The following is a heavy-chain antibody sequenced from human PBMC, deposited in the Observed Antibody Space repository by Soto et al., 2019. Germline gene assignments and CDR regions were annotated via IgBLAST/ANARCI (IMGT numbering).Heavy chain of an antibody. Sequence: EVQLVESGGGLVQPGGSLRLSCAASGFALTYYNMKWVRQAPGKGLEWVSDISSSTSATYDADSVKGRFTISRDNAKNSLYLQMSNLRAEDTAIYYCVRDSAYSCDYWGQGTLVTVSS. CDR2: ISSSTSAT. V-gene: IGHV3-48*01. J-gene: IGHJ4*02. D-gene: IGHD2-21*01. CDR1: GFALTYYN. CDR3: VRDSAYSCDY.